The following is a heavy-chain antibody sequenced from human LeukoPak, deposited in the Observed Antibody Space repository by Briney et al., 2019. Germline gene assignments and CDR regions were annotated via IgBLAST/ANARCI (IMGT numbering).Heavy chain of an antibody. D-gene: IGHD3-3*01. CDR2: IYYRGST. CDR1: GDSITSYY. J-gene: IGHJ4*02. CDR3: ARLWTYYDFWSGPGEAYYFDY. V-gene: IGHV4-59*01. Sequence: SETLSLTCTVSGDSITSYYWTWLRQPPGKGLEWIGYIYYRGSTNYNPSLNSRVVMSVDMSKNQFSLRLNSVTAADTAVYYCARLWTYYDFWSGPGEAYYFDYWGQGTLVTVSS.